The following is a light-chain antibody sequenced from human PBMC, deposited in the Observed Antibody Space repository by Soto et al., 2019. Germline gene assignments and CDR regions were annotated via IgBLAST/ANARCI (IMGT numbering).Light chain of an antibody. Sequence: QSVLTQPPSASVTPGQRVTIACSGSSSNIGSNYVYWYQQLPGTAPKLLIYRNNQRPSGVPDRFSGSKSGTSASLAISGLRSADEADYYCATWDDSLSGVVFGGGTQLTVL. CDR2: RNN. J-gene: IGLJ2*01. CDR3: ATWDDSLSGVV. CDR1: SSNIGSNY. V-gene: IGLV1-47*01.